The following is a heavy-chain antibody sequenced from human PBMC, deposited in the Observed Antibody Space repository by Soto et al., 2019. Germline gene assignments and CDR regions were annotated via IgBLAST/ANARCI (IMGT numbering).Heavy chain of an antibody. V-gene: IGHV4-39*01. J-gene: IGHJ5*02. D-gene: IGHD6-13*01. Sequence: QLQLQESGPGLVKPSETLSLTCTVSGGSISSSSFHWGWIRQPPGKGLEWIGSIYYSGSTYYSPSLKSRVTISGDTSKEQSPLKLSSVTDADTAVYYCARRERAAGTDWWFDPWGQGTLVTVSS. CDR1: GGSISSSSFH. CDR3: ARRERAAGTDWWFDP. CDR2: IYYSGST.